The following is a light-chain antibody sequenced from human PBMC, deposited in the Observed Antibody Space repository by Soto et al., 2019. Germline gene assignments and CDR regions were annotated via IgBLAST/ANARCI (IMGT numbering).Light chain of an antibody. CDR3: GAYARGSTWL. J-gene: IGLJ2*01. Sequence: QSAPTQPPSASGSPGQSVTFSCTGTSSDVGGYNYVSWYQQYPGKAPKLMIYEVYKRHSGVPDRFSGSKSGNTASLTVSGLQPEDEADNYCGAYARGSTWLFGGGTKLTVL. CDR2: EVY. CDR1: SSDVGGYNY. V-gene: IGLV2-8*01.